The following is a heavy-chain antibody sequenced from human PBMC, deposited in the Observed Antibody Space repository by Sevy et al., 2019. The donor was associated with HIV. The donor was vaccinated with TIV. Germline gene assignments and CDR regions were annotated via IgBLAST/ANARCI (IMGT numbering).Heavy chain of an antibody. J-gene: IGHJ1*01. CDR1: GFTFSSYG. CDR3: ALERLSSNVAEYFQN. CDR2: IWYDGSNK. Sequence: GGSLRLSCAASGFTFSSYGMHWVRQAPGKGLEWVAVIWYDGSNKYYADSVKGRFTISRDNSKNALFLQMNSLRPDDTALYYCALERLSSNVAEYFQNWGQGALVTVSS. D-gene: IGHD1-1*01. V-gene: IGHV3-30*02.